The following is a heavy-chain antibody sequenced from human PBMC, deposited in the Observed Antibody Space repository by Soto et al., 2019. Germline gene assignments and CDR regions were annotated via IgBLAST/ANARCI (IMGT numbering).Heavy chain of an antibody. D-gene: IGHD3-22*01. CDR2: ISPIFGTA. J-gene: IGHJ4*02. CDR3: ARDRSRGAYYDSRGYYTLPPYFDY. V-gene: IGHV1-69*13. Sequence: GASVKVSFKASGGTFSSYAISWVRQAPGQGLEWMGGISPIFGTAKYAQKFQGRVTITADGARITAYRELGSLRSEDTAVYYCARDRSRGAYYDSRGYYTLPPYFDYWGQGTLVTVSS. CDR1: GGTFSSYA.